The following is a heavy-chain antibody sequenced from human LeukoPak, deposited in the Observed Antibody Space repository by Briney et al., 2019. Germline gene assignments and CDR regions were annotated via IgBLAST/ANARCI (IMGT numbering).Heavy chain of an antibody. D-gene: IGHD2-2*01. CDR3: ARGIESSTSWIDP. CDR1: GGSISSYY. Sequence: PSETLSLTCTVSGGSISSYYWNWIRQPPGKGLEWIGYIYYSGSTNYNPSLKSRVTISVDTSKNQFSLKLNSVTAADTAVYYCARGIESSTSWIDPWGQGTLVTVSS. CDR2: IYYSGST. V-gene: IGHV4-59*01. J-gene: IGHJ5*02.